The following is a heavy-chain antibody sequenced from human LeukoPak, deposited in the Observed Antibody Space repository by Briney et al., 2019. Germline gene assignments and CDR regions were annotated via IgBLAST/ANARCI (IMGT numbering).Heavy chain of an antibody. CDR3: AKDSSVYYYDSRSLDY. CDR1: GFTFSDYY. J-gene: IGHJ4*02. CDR2: ISGNDPTI. Sequence: GGSLRLSCAASGFTFSDYYLSWIRQAPGKGLEWVSYISGNDPTIYYADSVKGRFTISRDNSKNTLYLQMNSLRAEDTAVYYCAKDSSVYYYDSRSLDYWGQGTLVTVSS. V-gene: IGHV3-11*04. D-gene: IGHD3-22*01.